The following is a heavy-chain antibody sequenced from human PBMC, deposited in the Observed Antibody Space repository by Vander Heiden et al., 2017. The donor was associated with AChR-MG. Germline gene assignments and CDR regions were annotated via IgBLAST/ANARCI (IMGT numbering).Heavy chain of an antibody. D-gene: IGHD1-26*01. CDR3: ARGGRLGYQGSFDY. CDR2: MSAYNGNT. J-gene: IGHJ4*02. V-gene: IGHV1-18*01. Sequence: QVQLVQSGAEVKKPGPSVKVSRKASGYTFTSYGITGVRQAPGQGLEWMGWMSAYNGNTNYAEKRKGRVTMTTDKSTSTAYMGLRSLRADDTAVYYCARGGRLGYQGSFDYWGQGTLVTVAS. CDR1: GYTFTSYG.